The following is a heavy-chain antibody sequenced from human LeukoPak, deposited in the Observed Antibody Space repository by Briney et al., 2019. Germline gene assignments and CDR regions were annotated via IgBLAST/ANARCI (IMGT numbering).Heavy chain of an antibody. CDR3: ARGLYFYGSGSPNDY. Sequence: ASVKVSCKASGYTFTSYYMHWVRQAPGQGLEWMGWINPNPNSGGTNYAQKFQGRVTMTRDTSISTAYMELSRLRSDDTAVYFCARGLYFYGSGSPNDYWGQGTLVTVSS. D-gene: IGHD3-10*01. CDR2: INPNPNSGGT. V-gene: IGHV1-2*02. J-gene: IGHJ4*02. CDR1: GYTFTSYY.